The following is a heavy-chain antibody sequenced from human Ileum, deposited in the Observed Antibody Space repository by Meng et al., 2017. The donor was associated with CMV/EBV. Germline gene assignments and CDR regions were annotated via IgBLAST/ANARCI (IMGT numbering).Heavy chain of an antibody. CDR1: GGSINSDCCN. CDR3: VRSAPWLLVDY. Sequence: QLQLQRPGPGLVPPSATPSLTCTVAGGSINSDCCNWGWIRQPPGKGLEWIGSIYYRGNTYYNPSLKTRVTLSIDTSKNQFSLNLNSMTAADTAVYYCVRSAPWLLVDYWGQGTLVTVSS. J-gene: IGHJ4*02. CDR2: IYYRGNT. D-gene: IGHD3-22*01. V-gene: IGHV4-39*07.